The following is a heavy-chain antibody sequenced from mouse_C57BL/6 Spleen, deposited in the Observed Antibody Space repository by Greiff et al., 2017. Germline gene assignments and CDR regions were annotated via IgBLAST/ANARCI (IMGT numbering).Heavy chain of an antibody. D-gene: IGHD1-1*01. V-gene: IGHV1-9*01. CDR2: ILPGSGST. Sequence: QVQLQQSGAELMKPGASVKLSCKATGYTFTGYWIEWVKQRPGHGLEWIGEILPGSGSTNYNEKFKGKATFTADTSSNTAYMQLSSLTTEDSAIYYCARNPLYYGSRDYYAMDDWGQGTSVTVSS. CDR3: ARNPLYYGSRDYYAMDD. J-gene: IGHJ4*01. CDR1: GYTFTGYW.